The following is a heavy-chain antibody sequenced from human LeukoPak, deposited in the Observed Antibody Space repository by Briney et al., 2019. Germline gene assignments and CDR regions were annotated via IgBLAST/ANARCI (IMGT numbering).Heavy chain of an antibody. Sequence: GGSLRLSCAASGFTFYSYAMSWVRQAPGKGLEWVSVIGGTGSSTFYADSVEGRFTISRDNSKNTLSLQMNNLRAEDTALYFCAKDRPSGSWYVDYYAMDVWGQGTTVTVSS. V-gene: IGHV3-23*01. D-gene: IGHD6-13*01. CDR2: IGGTGSST. CDR3: AKDRPSGSWYVDYYAMDV. CDR1: GFTFYSYA. J-gene: IGHJ6*02.